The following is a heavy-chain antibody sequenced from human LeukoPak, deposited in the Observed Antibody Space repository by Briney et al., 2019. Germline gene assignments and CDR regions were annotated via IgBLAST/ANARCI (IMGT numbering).Heavy chain of an antibody. CDR2: IGTSSTTI. V-gene: IGHV3-48*01. CDR3: ARVGQQLVRNDAFDI. J-gene: IGHJ3*02. CDR1: GFTFSSYT. Sequence: GGSLRLSCAASGFTFSSYTMNWVRQPPGKGLEWVSNIGTSSTTIYYADSVKGRFTISRDNAKNSLYLQMNSLRADDTAVYYCARVGQQLVRNDAFDIWGQGTMVTVSS. D-gene: IGHD6-13*01.